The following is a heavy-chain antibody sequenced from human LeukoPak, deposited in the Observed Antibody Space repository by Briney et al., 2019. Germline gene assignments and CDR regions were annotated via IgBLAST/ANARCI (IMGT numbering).Heavy chain of an antibody. Sequence: GGSLRLSCAASGFTFSSYAMSWVRQAPGKGLEWVSAISGSGGSTYYADSVKGRFTISRDNSKNTLYLQMNSLRAEDTAVYYCARDVGATTDSLWFDPWGQGTLVTVSS. CDR3: ARDVGATTDSLWFDP. D-gene: IGHD1-26*01. V-gene: IGHV3-23*01. CDR1: GFTFSSYA. CDR2: ISGSGGST. J-gene: IGHJ5*02.